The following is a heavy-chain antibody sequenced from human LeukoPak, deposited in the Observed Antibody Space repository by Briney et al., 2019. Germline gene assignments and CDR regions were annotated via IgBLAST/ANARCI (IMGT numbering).Heavy chain of an antibody. Sequence: ASVKVSCKASGYTFTSYYIYWVRQAPGQGLEWMGVINPSGGSTTYTQKFQGRVTMTRDTSTSTVYMEPSSLRYEDAAVYYCARGANTWYFDLWGRGTLVTVSS. J-gene: IGHJ2*01. CDR1: GYTFTSYY. V-gene: IGHV1-46*01. CDR2: INPSGGST. CDR3: ARGANTWYFDL. D-gene: IGHD2/OR15-2a*01.